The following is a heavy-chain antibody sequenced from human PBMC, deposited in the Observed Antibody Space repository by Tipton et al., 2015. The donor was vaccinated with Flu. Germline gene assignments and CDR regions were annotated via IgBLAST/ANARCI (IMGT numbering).Heavy chain of an antibody. CDR3: GRLTASWAYYFHS. J-gene: IGHJ4*02. CDR2: LHHSGST. D-gene: IGHD2-2*01. Sequence: TLSLTCTVSGYSISTGSSWGWIRQSPEKGLEWIGSLHHSGSTYYNPPLRSRVTISMDTSLNQFSLKLGSVTAADTAVYYCGRLTASWAYYFHSWGQGTLVTVSS. CDR1: GYSISTGSS. V-gene: IGHV4-38-2*02.